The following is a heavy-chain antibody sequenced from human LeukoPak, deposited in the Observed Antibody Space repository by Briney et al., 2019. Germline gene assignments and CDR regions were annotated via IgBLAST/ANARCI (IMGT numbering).Heavy chain of an antibody. D-gene: IGHD3-10*01. CDR1: AGSFSGYY. Sequence: SETLSLTCAVYAGSFSGYYWTWIRQPPGKGLEWIGEINHSESTNYNPSLKSRVTISVDTSKNQFSLKLNSVTAADTAVYYCARDDYYYNSGRALDYWGQGTLVTVSS. CDR2: INHSEST. V-gene: IGHV4-34*01. J-gene: IGHJ4*02. CDR3: ARDDYYYNSGRALDY.